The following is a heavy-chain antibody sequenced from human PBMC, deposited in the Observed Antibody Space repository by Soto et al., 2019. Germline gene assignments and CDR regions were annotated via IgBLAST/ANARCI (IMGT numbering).Heavy chain of an antibody. CDR1: GGSINTFY. J-gene: IGHJ4*02. CDR2: IFSSGST. V-gene: IGHV4-4*07. CDR3: AREGSYSAYNFAHGIQLWSFDF. Sequence: ASEALSLTCTVSGGSINTFYWSWVRQPAGKGLEWIGRIFSSGSTSFNPSLESRVAMSVDTSKNHFSLNLSSVTAADMAVYYCAREGSYSAYNFAHGIQLWSFDFWGQGALVTVSS. D-gene: IGHD5-12*01.